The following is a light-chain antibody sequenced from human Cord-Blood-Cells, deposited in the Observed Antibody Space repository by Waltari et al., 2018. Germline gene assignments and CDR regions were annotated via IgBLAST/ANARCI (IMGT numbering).Light chain of an antibody. J-gene: IGKJ4*01. V-gene: IGKV3-20*01. CDR2: GAS. Sequence: EIVLTQSPGTLSLSPGERATLSCRASQRVSSSYLAWYQQRPGQAPWLLIYGASSWATCITERFSGSGSGTDFTLTISRLEPEDFAVYYCQQYGRSPLTFGGGTKVEIK. CDR1: QRVSSSY. CDR3: QQYGRSPLT.